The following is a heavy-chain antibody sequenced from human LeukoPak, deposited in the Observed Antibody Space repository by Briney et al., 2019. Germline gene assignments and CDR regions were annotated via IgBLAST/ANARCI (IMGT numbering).Heavy chain of an antibody. CDR1: GFSVTSNY. D-gene: IGHD2/OR15-2a*01. V-gene: IGHV3-66*01. Sequence: LSGGSLRLSCTASGFSVTSNYMNWVRQAPGKGLEWVLLTYIDGNTYHAESVTGISTTARDKTNHLFLHQMNIMRVEATSMYYGTRDPPEVLLGIDGWGQGALVTVSS. J-gene: IGHJ4*02. CDR3: TRDPPEVLLGIDG. CDR2: TYIDGNT.